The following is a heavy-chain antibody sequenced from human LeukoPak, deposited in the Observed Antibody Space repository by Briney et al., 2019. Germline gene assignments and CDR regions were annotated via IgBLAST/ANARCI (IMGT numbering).Heavy chain of an antibody. CDR3: ARDWDIVVVPAATDNWFDP. D-gene: IGHD2-2*01. J-gene: IGHJ5*02. V-gene: IGHV1-2*02. CDR2: INPNSGGT. CDR1: GYTFTGYY. Sequence: VASVKVSCKASGYTFTGYYMHWVRQAPGQGLEWMGWINPNSGGTNYAQKFQGRVTMTRDTSISTAYMELSRLRSDDTAVYYCARDWDIVVVPAATDNWFDPWGQGTLVTVSS.